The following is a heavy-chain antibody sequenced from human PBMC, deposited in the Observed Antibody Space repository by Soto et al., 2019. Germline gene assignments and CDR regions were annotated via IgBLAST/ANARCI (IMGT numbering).Heavy chain of an antibody. J-gene: IGHJ4*02. CDR2: ISSSSSYI. Sequence: NPGGSLRLSCAASGFTFSSYSMNWVRQAPGKGLEWVSSISSSSSYIYYADSVKGRFTISRDNAKNSLYLQMNSLRAEDTAVYYCARAGRGGYKHFDYWGQGTLVTVSS. V-gene: IGHV3-21*01. CDR1: GFTFSSYS. D-gene: IGHD5-12*01. CDR3: ARAGRGGYKHFDY.